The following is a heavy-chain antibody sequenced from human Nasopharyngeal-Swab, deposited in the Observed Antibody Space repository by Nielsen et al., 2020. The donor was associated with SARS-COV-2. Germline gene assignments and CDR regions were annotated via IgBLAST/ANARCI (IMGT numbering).Heavy chain of an antibody. V-gene: IGHV1-3*04. J-gene: IGHJ6*02. Sequence: WVRQAPGQGLEWMGWINTANGDTRYSQKFQDRVTISTDTSAISTDASATTAYMELNSLGSEDTAVYFCARDEDVWGQGTTVTVSS. CDR2: INTANGDT. CDR3: ARDEDV.